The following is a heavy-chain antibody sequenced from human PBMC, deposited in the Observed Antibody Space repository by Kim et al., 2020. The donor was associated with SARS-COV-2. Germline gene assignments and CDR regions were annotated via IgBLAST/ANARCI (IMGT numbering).Heavy chain of an antibody. D-gene: IGHD2-15*01. CDR2: MSYDGTNK. CDR1: GFTFSSYG. CDR3: AKDLVRYCGGASCSDGMDV. Sequence: GGSLRLSCAASGFTFSSYGMHWVRQAPGRGLEWVAVMSYDGTNKYYADSVKGRFTISRDNSKNTLYLQMNSLRGEDTAVYYCAKDLVRYCGGASCSDGMDVWGQGTTVTVSS. V-gene: IGHV3-30*18. J-gene: IGHJ6*02.